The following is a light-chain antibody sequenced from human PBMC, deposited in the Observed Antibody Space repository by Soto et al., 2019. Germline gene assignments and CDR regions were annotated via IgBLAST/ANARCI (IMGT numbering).Light chain of an antibody. J-gene: IGLJ1*01. CDR2: GVT. Sequence: QSALTQPASVSGSPGQSITISCTGTSSNIDVFDLVSWYRQRPGKPPKLMIYGVTKRPSGVSDRFSGSKSGNTASLTISGLQAEDEADYYCCSYAGFTTYVLGSGTKVTVL. CDR3: CSYAGFTTYV. V-gene: IGLV2-23*02. CDR1: SSNIDVFDL.